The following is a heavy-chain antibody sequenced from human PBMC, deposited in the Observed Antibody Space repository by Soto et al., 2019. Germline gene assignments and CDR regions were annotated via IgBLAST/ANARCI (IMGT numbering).Heavy chain of an antibody. CDR1: GGTFSSYA. V-gene: IGHV1-69*04. CDR3: ARSGGAWGHYFVY. CDR2: IIPILGIA. J-gene: IGHJ4*02. Sequence: SVKVSCKASGGTFSSYAISWVRQAPGQGLEWMGRIIPILGIANYAQKFQGRVTITADKSTSTAYMELSSLRSEDTAVYYCARSGGAWGHYFVYWGQGTLVTVSS. D-gene: IGHD3-16*01.